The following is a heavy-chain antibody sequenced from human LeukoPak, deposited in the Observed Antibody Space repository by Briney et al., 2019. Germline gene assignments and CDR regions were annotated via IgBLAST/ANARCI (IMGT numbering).Heavy chain of an antibody. CDR2: INPNNGGT. CDR1: GYTFTGYY. J-gene: IGHJ4*02. V-gene: IGHV1-2*02. Sequence: ASVKVSCKASGYTFTGYYMHWVRQAPGHGLEWMGWINPNNGGTKYAQKFQDRVSMTRDTSISTAYMELSRLRFDDTAVYYCARVDWDLVGGGFDYWGQGTLVTVSS. D-gene: IGHD3/OR15-3a*01. CDR3: ARVDWDLVGGGFDY.